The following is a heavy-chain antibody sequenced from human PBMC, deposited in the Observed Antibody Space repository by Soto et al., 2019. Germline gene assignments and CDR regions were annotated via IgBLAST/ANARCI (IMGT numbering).Heavy chain of an antibody. D-gene: IGHD2-15*01. CDR3: ARDWCEYCSGGSEDAFDI. Sequence: ESGGGVVQPGRSLRLSCAASGFTFSSYGMHWVRQAPGKGLEWVAVIWYDGRNKYYADSVKGRFTISRDNSKNTLYLQMNSLRAEDTAVYYCARDWCEYCSGGSEDAFDIWGQGTMVTVSS. CDR2: IWYDGRNK. V-gene: IGHV3-33*01. CDR1: GFTFSSYG. J-gene: IGHJ3*02.